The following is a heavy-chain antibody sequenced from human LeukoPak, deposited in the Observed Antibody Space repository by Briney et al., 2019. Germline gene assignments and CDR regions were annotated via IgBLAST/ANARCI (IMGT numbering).Heavy chain of an antibody. J-gene: IGHJ4*02. CDR3: ARAADSYGYVDY. Sequence: ASVTVSCKASGYTFTSYDINWVRQATGQGLEWMGWMNPNSGNTGYAQKFQGRVTMTRNTSISTAYMELSSLRSEDTAVYYCARAADSYGYVDYWGQGTLVTVSS. D-gene: IGHD5-18*01. CDR1: GYTFTSYD. CDR2: MNPNSGNT. V-gene: IGHV1-8*01.